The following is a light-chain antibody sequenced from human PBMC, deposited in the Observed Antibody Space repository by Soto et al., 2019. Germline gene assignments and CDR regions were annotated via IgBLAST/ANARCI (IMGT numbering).Light chain of an antibody. CDR2: SNN. V-gene: IGLV1-44*01. CDR3: AAWDDSRNGGV. J-gene: IGLJ3*02. CDR1: SSNIGSNT. Sequence: QSVLTQPPSASGTPGQRVTISCSGSSSNIGSNTVNWYQQLPGTAPKLLIYSNNQRPSGVPDRFSGSESGTSASLAISGLQSEDEADYYCAAWDDSRNGGVFGGGTKLTVL.